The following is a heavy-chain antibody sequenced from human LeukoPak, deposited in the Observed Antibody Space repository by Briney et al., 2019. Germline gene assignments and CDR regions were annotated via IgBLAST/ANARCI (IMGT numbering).Heavy chain of an antibody. J-gene: IGHJ4*02. Sequence: SETLSLTCTVSGGSISSSSYYWGWIRQPPGKGLEWIGSIYYSGSTYYSPSLKSRVTISVDTSKNQFSLKLSSVTAADTAVYYCANQERIVGATYNSHHFDYWGQGTLVTVSS. CDR1: GGSISSSSYY. D-gene: IGHD1-26*01. CDR3: ANQERIVGATYNSHHFDY. V-gene: IGHV4-39*01. CDR2: IYYSGST.